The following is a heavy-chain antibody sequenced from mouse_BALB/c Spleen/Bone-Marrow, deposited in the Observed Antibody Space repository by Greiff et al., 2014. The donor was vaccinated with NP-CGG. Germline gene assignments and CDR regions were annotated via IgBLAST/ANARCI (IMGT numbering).Heavy chain of an antibody. CDR3: ARDPLYYYA. D-gene: IGHD1-1*01. Sequence: VQLQQSGGGLVQPGGTLKLSCAASGFTFSSYGMSWVRQTPDKRLELVATINSNGGSTYYPDSVKGRFTISRDNAKNTLYLQMSSLKSEDTATYYCARDPLYYYAWGQGTLVTVSA. J-gene: IGHJ3*01. CDR1: GFTFSSYG. V-gene: IGHV5-6-3*01. CDR2: INSNGGST.